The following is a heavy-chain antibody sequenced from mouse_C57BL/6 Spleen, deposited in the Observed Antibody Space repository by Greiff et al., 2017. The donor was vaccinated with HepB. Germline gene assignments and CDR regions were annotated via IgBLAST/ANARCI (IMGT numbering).Heavy chain of an antibody. CDR3: ARHHDYDRGYFDV. CDR1: GFTFSSYG. V-gene: IGHV5-6*02. D-gene: IGHD2-4*01. J-gene: IGHJ1*03. Sequence: DVKLVESGGDLVKPGGSLKLSCAASGFTFSSYGMSWVRQTPDKRLEWVATISSGGSYTYYPDSVKGRFTISRDNAKNTLYLQMSSLKSEDTAMYYCARHHDYDRGYFDVWGTGTTVTVSS. CDR2: ISSGGSYT.